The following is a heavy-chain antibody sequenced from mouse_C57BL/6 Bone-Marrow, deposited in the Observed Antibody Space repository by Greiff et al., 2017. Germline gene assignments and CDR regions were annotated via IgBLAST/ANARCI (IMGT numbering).Heavy chain of an antibody. V-gene: IGHV1-78*01. J-gene: IGHJ4*01. CDR3: ARGLRQKDYAMDY. CDR2: IYPRDGST. CDR1: GYTFTDYS. Sequence: VQLQQSDAELVKPGASVKISCKASGYTFTDYSIHWMKQRPEQGLEWIGYIYPRDGSTKYNEKFKGKATLTADKSSSTAYMQLNSLTSEDSAVYFCARGLRQKDYAMDYWGQGTSVTVSS. D-gene: IGHD2-4*01.